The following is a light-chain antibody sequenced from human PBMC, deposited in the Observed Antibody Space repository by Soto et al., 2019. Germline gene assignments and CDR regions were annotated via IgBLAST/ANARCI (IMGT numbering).Light chain of an antibody. Sequence: QSALTQPPSASGSPGQSVTISCTGAGTDVGQYNYVSWYQQHPGKAPKLLIHHVSRRPSGVPARFSGSKSGNTASLTVSGLQTEDEADYYCSSYTSSSTLEVVFGGGTQLTVL. CDR1: GTDVGQYNY. CDR3: SSYTSSSTLEVV. V-gene: IGLV2-8*01. CDR2: HVS. J-gene: IGLJ2*01.